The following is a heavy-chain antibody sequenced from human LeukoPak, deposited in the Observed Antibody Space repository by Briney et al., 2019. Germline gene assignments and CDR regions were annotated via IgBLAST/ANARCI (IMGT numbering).Heavy chain of an antibody. CDR3: ARRHSGSSRNWFDP. V-gene: IGHV3-48*04. CDR1: GFTFSSYS. D-gene: IGHD1-26*01. Sequence: GGSLRLSCAASGFTFSSYSMNWVRQAPGKGLEWVSYISSSSSTIYYADSVKGRFTISRDNAKNSLYLQMNSLRAEDTAVYYCARRHSGSSRNWFDPWGQGTLVTVSS. J-gene: IGHJ5*02. CDR2: ISSSSSTI.